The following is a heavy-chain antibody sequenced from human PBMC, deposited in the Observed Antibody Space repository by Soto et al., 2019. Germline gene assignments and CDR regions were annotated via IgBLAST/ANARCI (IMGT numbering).Heavy chain of an antibody. D-gene: IGHD4-17*01. V-gene: IGHV3-23*01. CDR2: ISGSGGST. Sequence: GGSLRLSCAASGFTFSSYAMSWVRQAPGKGLEWVSAISGSGGSTYYADSVKGRFTISRDNSKNTLYLQMNSLRAEDTAVYYCAIAHYGLYYMDVWGKGTTVTVSS. CDR3: AIAHYGLYYMDV. CDR1: GFTFSSYA. J-gene: IGHJ6*03.